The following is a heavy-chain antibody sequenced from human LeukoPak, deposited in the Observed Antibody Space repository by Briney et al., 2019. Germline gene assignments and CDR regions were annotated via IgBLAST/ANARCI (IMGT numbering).Heavy chain of an antibody. D-gene: IGHD2-21*02. Sequence: RSGGSLRLSCAASGFTFDDYGMSWVRQAPGKGLEWVSGINWNGGSTGYADSVKGRFTISRDNAKNSLYLQMNSLRAEDTAVYYCAKVDAVVVTANCDYWGQGTLVTVSS. V-gene: IGHV3-20*04. J-gene: IGHJ4*02. CDR3: AKVDAVVVTANCDY. CDR2: INWNGGST. CDR1: GFTFDDYG.